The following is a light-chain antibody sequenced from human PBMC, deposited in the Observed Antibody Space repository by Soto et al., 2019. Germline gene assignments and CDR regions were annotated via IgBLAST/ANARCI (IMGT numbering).Light chain of an antibody. Sequence: EIVLTQSPGTLSLSPGERATLSCRASQSVSSSYLAWYQQKPGQAPRLLIYGASSRATGIPDRFSGSGSGTDFTLTISRLEPEDFAVYYCQQYCSSPSTFGQGTKVAIK. J-gene: IGKJ1*01. CDR3: QQYCSSPST. V-gene: IGKV3-20*01. CDR1: QSVSSSY. CDR2: GAS.